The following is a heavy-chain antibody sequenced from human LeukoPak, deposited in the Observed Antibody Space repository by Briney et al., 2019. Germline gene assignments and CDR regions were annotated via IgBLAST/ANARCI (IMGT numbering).Heavy chain of an antibody. CDR1: GGTFSSYA. J-gene: IGHJ3*02. D-gene: IGHD6-13*01. CDR3: ARDGAAAGTDAFDI. V-gene: IGHV1-69*06. Sequence: SVTVSCKASGGTFSSYAISWVRQAPGQGLEWMGGIIPIFGTANYAQKFQGRVTITADKSTSTAYMELSSLRSEDTAVYYCARDGAAAGTDAFDIWGQGTMVTVSS. CDR2: IIPIFGTA.